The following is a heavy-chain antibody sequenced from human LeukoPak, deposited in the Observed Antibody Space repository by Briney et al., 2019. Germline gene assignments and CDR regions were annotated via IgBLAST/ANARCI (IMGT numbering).Heavy chain of an antibody. D-gene: IGHD3-10*01. CDR3: ARSGWFGELGFDY. CDR2: ISSSSSYI. J-gene: IGHJ4*02. CDR1: GFTFSSYS. V-gene: IGHV3-21*01. Sequence: GRSLRLSCAASGFTFSSYSMNWVRQAPGKGLEWVSSISSSSSYIYYADSVKGRFTISRDNAKNSLYLQMNSLRAEDTAVYYCARSGWFGELGFDYWGQGTLVTVSS.